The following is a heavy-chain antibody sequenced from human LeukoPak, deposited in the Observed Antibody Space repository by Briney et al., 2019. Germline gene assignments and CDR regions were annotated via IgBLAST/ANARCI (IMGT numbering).Heavy chain of an antibody. CDR2: VSGGGGST. CDR1: GFTFSSYA. CDR3: AREYCTTNSCYIWGLGY. J-gene: IGHJ4*02. D-gene: IGHD2-2*02. Sequence: GGSLRLSCAGSGFTFSSYAMNWVRQGPGKGLEWVPSVSGGGGSTNYADSVKGRFTISRDNFKNTVYLQMDSLRTEDMAVYYCAREYCTTNSCYIWGLGYWGQGTLVTVSS. V-gene: IGHV3-23*01.